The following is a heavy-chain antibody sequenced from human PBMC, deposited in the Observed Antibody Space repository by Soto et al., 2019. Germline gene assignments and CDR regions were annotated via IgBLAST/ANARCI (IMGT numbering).Heavy chain of an antibody. Sequence: EVQLLESGGGLVQPGGSLRLSCAASGFTFSSYAMSWVRQAPGKGLEWVSAISGSGGSTYYADSVKGRFTISRDNSKNTLYLQMNSLRAEDTAVYYCASARFSYDFWSGYYYYYYYYGMDVWGQGTTVTVSS. V-gene: IGHV3-23*01. CDR1: GFTFSSYA. D-gene: IGHD3-3*01. CDR2: ISGSGGST. J-gene: IGHJ6*02. CDR3: ASARFSYDFWSGYYYYYYYYGMDV.